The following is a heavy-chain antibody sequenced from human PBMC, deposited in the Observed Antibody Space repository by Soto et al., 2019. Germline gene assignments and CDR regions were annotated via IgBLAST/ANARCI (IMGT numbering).Heavy chain of an antibody. D-gene: IGHD6-13*01. CDR2: IIPIFGTA. V-gene: IGHV1-69*13. J-gene: IGHJ6*02. Sequence: ASVKVSCKASGGTFSSYAISWVRQAPGQGLEWMGGIIPIFGTANYAQKFQGRVTITADESTSTAYMELSSLRSEDTAVYYCAREGSSTDYYYYGMDVWGQGTTVTVSS. CDR1: GGTFSSYA. CDR3: AREGSSTDYYYYGMDV.